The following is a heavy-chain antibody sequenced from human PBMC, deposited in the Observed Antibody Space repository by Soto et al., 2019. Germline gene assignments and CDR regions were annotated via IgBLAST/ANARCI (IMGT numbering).Heavy chain of an antibody. Sequence: QVQLQESGPGLVKPSETLSLTCTVSGGSISSYYWSWIRQPPGKGLEWIGYIYYSGSTNYNPSLKSRVTISVDTSKNQFSLKLSSVTAADTAVYYCARGITIFGVWGQGTLVTVSS. J-gene: IGHJ4*02. V-gene: IGHV4-59*08. CDR1: GGSISSYY. CDR2: IYYSGST. CDR3: ARGITIFGV. D-gene: IGHD3-3*01.